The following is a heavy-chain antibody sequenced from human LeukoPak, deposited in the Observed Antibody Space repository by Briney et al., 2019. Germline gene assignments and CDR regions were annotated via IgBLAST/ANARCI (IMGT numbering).Heavy chain of an antibody. CDR3: ARFSSSWYLFDF. Sequence: PSETLSLTCTVSDGSISGYYWSWIRQPPGKGLEWIGHIYYSGRTNYNPALKRRVTISIDTSKSHFSLNLSSMTAADTAVYYCARFSSSWYLFDFWGQGTLVTVSS. CDR1: DGSISGYY. J-gene: IGHJ4*02. D-gene: IGHD6-13*01. V-gene: IGHV4-59*01. CDR2: IYYSGRT.